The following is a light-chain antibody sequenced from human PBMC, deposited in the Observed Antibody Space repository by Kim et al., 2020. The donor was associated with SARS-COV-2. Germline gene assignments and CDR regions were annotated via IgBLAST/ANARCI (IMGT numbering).Light chain of an antibody. CDR3: QQYYSTPWT. CDR2: WAS. Sequence: DIVMTQSPDSLAVSLGEEATINCRSSQTLFSTSTNRNYLSWYQQKPGQPPRLLLYWASARESGVPDRFSGSGSGTDFTLTINSLQAEDVAVYYCQQYYSTPWTFGQGTQVDIK. V-gene: IGKV4-1*01. CDR1: QTLFSTSTNRNY. J-gene: IGKJ1*01.